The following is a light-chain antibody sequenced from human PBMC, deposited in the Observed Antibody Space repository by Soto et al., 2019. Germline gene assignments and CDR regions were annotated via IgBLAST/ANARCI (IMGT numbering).Light chain of an antibody. Sequence: EIVMTQSPGTLSVSPGERATLSCRASQSVASNLAWYQQKPGQGPRLLIYGASTRATGIPARFSGSGSGTEFTLTISSLQSEDSAVYYCQLYNNWPWAPTFGGGTKVDIK. CDR2: GAS. J-gene: IGKJ4*01. CDR3: QLYNNWPWAPT. V-gene: IGKV3-15*01. CDR1: QSVASN.